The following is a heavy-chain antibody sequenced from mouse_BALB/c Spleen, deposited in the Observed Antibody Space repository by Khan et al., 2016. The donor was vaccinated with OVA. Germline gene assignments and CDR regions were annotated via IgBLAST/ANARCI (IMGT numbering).Heavy chain of an antibody. CDR2: INPSNGYT. J-gene: IGHJ3*01. Sequence: QVRLQQSGAELARPGASVKMSCKASGYTFTSYTIHWIKKRPGQGLEWIGYINPSNGYTNYNQKFKDKATLTTDKSSTTAYLQLSSLTSDDSAVYNCVRDGAYHRNDGWFAYCGQGTLVTVSA. CDR1: GYTFTSYT. V-gene: IGHV1-4*01. CDR3: VRDGAYHRNDGWFAY. D-gene: IGHD2-14*01.